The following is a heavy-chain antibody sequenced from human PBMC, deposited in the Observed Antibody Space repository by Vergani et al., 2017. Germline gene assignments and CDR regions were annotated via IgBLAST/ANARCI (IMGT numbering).Heavy chain of an antibody. CDR2: ISYDGSNK. CDR1: GFTFSSYA. Sequence: QVQLVESGGGVVQPGRSLRLSCAASGFTFSSYAMHWVRQAPGKGLEWVAVISYDGSNKYYADSVKGRFTISRDNSKNTLYLQMNSLRAEDTAVYYCARGEKGGMDVGGQGTTVTVSS. D-gene: IGHD1-26*01. CDR3: ARGEKGGMDV. J-gene: IGHJ6*02. V-gene: IGHV3-30-3*01.